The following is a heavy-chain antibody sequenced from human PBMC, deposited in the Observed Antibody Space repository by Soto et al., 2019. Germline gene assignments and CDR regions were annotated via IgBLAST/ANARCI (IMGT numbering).Heavy chain of an antibody. V-gene: IGHV3-21*01. CDR1: GFTFSDYT. CDR3: ARPLYGSGGRYFDY. Sequence: VQLVESGGTLVEPGGSLRLSCAASGFTFSDYTMSWVRQAPGKRLQWVSCISSIGTYIYYTDSLKGRFTISRDNAKNSRYLQMNSLRAEDTAVYYCARPLYGSGGRYFDYWGQGTLVTVSS. D-gene: IGHD3-10*01. CDR2: ISSIGTYI. J-gene: IGHJ4*02.